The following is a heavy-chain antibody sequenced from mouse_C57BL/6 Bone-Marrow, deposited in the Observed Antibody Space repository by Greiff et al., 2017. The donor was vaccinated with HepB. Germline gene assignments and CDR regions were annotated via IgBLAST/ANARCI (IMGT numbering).Heavy chain of an antibody. CDR2: ISDGGSYT. J-gene: IGHJ4*01. CDR3: ARERDY. V-gene: IGHV5-4*01. Sequence: EVKLVESGGGLVKPGGSLKLSCAASGFTFSSYAMSWVRQTPEKRLEWIATISDGGSYTYYPDNVKGRFTISRDNAKNNLYLQMSHLKSEDTAMYYCARERDYWGQGTSVTVSS. CDR1: GFTFSSYA.